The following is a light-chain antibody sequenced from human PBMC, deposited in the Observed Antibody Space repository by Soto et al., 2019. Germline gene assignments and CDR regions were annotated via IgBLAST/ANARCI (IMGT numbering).Light chain of an antibody. Sequence: EIVMTQSPATLSVSPGERATLSCRASQSVSSNLAWYRQKPGQAPRLLIYGASTRATGIPARFSGSGSGTEFTLTISSLQPDDFATYYCQQYNSYSFGQGTKVDI. CDR3: QQYNSYS. J-gene: IGKJ1*01. CDR2: GAS. CDR1: QSVSSN. V-gene: IGKV3-15*01.